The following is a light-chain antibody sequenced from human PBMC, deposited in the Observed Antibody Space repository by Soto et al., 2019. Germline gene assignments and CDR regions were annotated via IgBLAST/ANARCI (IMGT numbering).Light chain of an antibody. CDR1: QSVSSN. CDR3: QQYNNWPLT. CDR2: GAS. Sequence: IVMTQSPSTLFVSPGERATLSCRASQSVSSNLAWYHRKPGQAPRLLIYGASTRATGIPARFSASGSGTEFTLTISSLQSEDFAVYYCQQYNNWPLTVGQGTRLEI. V-gene: IGKV3-15*01. J-gene: IGKJ5*01.